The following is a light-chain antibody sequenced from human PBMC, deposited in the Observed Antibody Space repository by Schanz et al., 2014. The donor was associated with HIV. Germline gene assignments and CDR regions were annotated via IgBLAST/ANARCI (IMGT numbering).Light chain of an antibody. Sequence: QSVLTQPASVSGSPGQSITISCTGTSSDVGSYNLVSWYQQHPGKAPKLMIYEVSERPSGVPDRFSGSKSGNTASLTISGLQAEDEADYYCSSYTVSGARGVIVGTGTKLTVL. CDR3: SSYTVSGARGVI. V-gene: IGLV2-23*02. CDR2: EVS. CDR1: SSDVGSYNL. J-gene: IGLJ2*01.